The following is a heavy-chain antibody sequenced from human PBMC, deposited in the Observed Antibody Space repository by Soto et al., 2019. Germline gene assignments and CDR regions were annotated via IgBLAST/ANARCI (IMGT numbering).Heavy chain of an antibody. D-gene: IGHD6-19*01. CDR2: NFYAGNT. CDR3: ARPLAASPKDYFDF. CDR1: GGSVSSVIYY. J-gene: IGHJ4*02. Sequence: LSLTYTVSGGSVSSVIYYWCWIGQPPGKEMEWIGYNFYAGNTNYNHTPKSPANISVNTSKNQFTLRLSSVTASDTAVYFCARPLAASPKDYFDFWGQGTLVTVSS. V-gene: IGHV4-61*01.